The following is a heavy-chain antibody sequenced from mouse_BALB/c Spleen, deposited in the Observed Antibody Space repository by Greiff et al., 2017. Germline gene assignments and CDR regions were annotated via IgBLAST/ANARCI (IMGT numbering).Heavy chain of an antibody. D-gene: IGHD2-2*01. CDR3: VRSLYGYEGAMDY. J-gene: IGHJ4*01. V-gene: IGHV1-66*01. CDR2: IFPGSGNT. Sequence: VQRVESGPELVKPGASVKISCKASGYSFTSYYIHWVKQRPGQGLEWIGWIFPGSGNTKYNEKFKGKATLTADTSSSTAYMQLSSLTSEDSAVYFCVRSLYGYEGAMDYWGQGTSVTVSS. CDR1: GYSFTSYY.